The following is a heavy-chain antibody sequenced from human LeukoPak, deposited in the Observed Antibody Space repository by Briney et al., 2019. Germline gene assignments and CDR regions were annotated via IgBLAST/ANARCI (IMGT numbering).Heavy chain of an antibody. Sequence: GGSLRLSCAASGFTFSSYGMSWVRQAPGKGLEWASAISGSGGSTYYADSVKGRFTISRDNSKNTLYLQMNSLRAEDTAVYYCAKDIIAAAGVDYWGQGTLVTVSS. D-gene: IGHD6-13*01. CDR3: AKDIIAAAGVDY. CDR1: GFTFSSYG. J-gene: IGHJ4*02. CDR2: ISGSGGST. V-gene: IGHV3-23*01.